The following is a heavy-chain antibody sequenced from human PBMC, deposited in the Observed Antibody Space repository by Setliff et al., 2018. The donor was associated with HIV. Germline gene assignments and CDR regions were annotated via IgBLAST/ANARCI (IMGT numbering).Heavy chain of an antibody. D-gene: IGHD5-18*01. V-gene: IGHV1-18*04. CDR1: GYTFINFG. CDR3: ARDPRSGYDSDTAIVTVYYYYMDV. CDR2: ISGYNGNT. J-gene: IGHJ6*03. Sequence: VASVKVSCKASGYTFINFGITLVRQAPGQGLEWVGYISGYNGNTKYAQNVQGRVTMTTDTSTSTAYMELRSLRYDDTAVYYCARDPRSGYDSDTAIVTVYYYYMDVWGKGTTVTVSS.